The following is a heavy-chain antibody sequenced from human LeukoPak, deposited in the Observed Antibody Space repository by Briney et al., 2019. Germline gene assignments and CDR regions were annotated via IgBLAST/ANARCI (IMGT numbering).Heavy chain of an antibody. CDR2: INHSGGT. V-gene: IGHV4-34*01. CDR3: ARHGGHYDILTGYYTVYNWFDP. D-gene: IGHD3-9*01. J-gene: IGHJ5*02. Sequence: SSETLSLTCAVYGGSFSGYYWSWIRQPPGKGLEWIGEINHSGGTKYNPSLKSRVTISVDTSKNQFSLKLSSVTAADTAMYYCARHGGHYDILTGYYTVYNWFDPWGQGTLVTVSS. CDR1: GGSFSGYY.